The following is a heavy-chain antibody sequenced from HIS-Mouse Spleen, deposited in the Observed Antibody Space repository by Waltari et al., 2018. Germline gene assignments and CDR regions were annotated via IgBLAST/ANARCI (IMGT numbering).Heavy chain of an antibody. J-gene: IGHJ2*01. CDR2: IYYSGST. D-gene: IGHD6-13*01. CDR1: GGSISISSNY. V-gene: IGHV4-39*07. Sequence: QLQLQESGPRLVEPSGTLSLTSTVSGGSISISSNYWGWMRQPPGKGRGWIGSIYYSGSTYYNPSLKSRVTISVDTSKNQFSLKLSSVTAADTAVYYCAREIPYSSSWYDWYFDLWGRGTLVTVSS. CDR3: AREIPYSSSWYDWYFDL.